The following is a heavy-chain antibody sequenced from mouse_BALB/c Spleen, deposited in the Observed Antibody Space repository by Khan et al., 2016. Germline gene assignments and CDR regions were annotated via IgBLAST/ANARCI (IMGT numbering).Heavy chain of an antibody. CDR2: ISYSGST. D-gene: IGHD4-1*01. CDR1: GYSITSDYA. CDR3: AGELGWFAY. V-gene: IGHV3-2*02. Sequence: EVKLLESGPGLVKPSQSLSLTCTVTGYSITSDYAWNWIRQFPGNKLEWMGYISYSGSTSYNPSLKSRISINRDTSKNQFFLRLNSVTTEDTATYYCAGELGWFAYWGQGTLVTVSA. J-gene: IGHJ3*01.